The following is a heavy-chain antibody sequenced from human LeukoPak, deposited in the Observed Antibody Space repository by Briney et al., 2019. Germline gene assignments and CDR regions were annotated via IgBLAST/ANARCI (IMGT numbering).Heavy chain of an antibody. CDR1: GFTFSSYS. D-gene: IGHD3-10*01. Sequence: QTGGSLRLSCAASGFTFSSYSMNWVRQAPGKGLEWVSYISSSSSTIYYADSVKGRLTISRDNAKNSLYLQMNSLRAEDTAVYYCASAFGELLAPKGGMDVWGQGTTVTVSS. CDR3: ASAFGELLAPKGGMDV. CDR2: ISSSSSTI. J-gene: IGHJ6*02. V-gene: IGHV3-48*01.